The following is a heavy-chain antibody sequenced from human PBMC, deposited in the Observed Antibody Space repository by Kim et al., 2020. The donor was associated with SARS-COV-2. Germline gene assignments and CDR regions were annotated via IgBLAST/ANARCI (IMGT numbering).Heavy chain of an antibody. Sequence: PSFHGHVTISADKSISTAYLQLSSLKASDTAMYYCARLSYSSSWYSRWFDPWGQGTLVTVSS. V-gene: IGHV5-10-1*01. CDR3: ARLSYSSSWYSRWFDP. D-gene: IGHD6-13*01. J-gene: IGHJ5*02.